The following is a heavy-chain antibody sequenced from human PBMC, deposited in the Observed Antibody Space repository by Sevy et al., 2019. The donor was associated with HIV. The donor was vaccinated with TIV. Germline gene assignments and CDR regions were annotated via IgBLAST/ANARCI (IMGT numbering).Heavy chain of an antibody. V-gene: IGHV3-23*01. CDR2: ISGSGGSS. Sequence: GGSLRLSCAASGFTFSNYAMSWVRQAPGKGLEWVSGISGSGGSSYYADSVKGRFTISRDNSKNTLYLQMNSLRAEDTAMYYCAKDLYYDNSLFDYWGQGILVTVSS. CDR1: GFTFSNYA. J-gene: IGHJ4*02. D-gene: IGHD3-22*01. CDR3: AKDLYYDNSLFDY.